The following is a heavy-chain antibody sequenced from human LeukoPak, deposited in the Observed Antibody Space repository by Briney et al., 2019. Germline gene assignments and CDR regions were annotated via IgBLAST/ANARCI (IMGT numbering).Heavy chain of an antibody. CDR1: GGSISSYY. CDR2: IYYSGST. V-gene: IGHV4-59*01. Sequence: ASETLSLTCTVSGGSISSYYWSWIRQPPGKGLEWIGYIYYSGSTNYNPSLKSRVTISVDTSKNQFSLKLSSVTAADTAVYYCARLRRWFDPWGQGTLVTVSS. CDR3: ARLRRWFDP. J-gene: IGHJ5*02.